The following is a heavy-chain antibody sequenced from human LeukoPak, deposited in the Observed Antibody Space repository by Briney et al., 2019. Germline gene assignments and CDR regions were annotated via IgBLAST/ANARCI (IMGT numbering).Heavy chain of an antibody. D-gene: IGHD3-22*01. CDR1: GGTFSSYA. CDR2: IISFFGSA. V-gene: IGHV1-69*05. J-gene: IGHJ5*02. Sequence: SVKVSCKACGGTFSSYATRWVRQAPGQGRDWMGRIISFFGSANYAQKFQGRVTITTDESTSTAYTELSSQRSEDTAVYYCAREQRDYYDSSGYYAGNWFDPWGQGTLVTVSS. CDR3: AREQRDYYDSSGYYAGNWFDP.